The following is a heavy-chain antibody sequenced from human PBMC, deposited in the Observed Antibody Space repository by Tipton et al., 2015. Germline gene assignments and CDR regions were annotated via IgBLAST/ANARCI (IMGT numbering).Heavy chain of an antibody. D-gene: IGHD2/OR15-2a*01. Sequence: QSGAEVKKPGASVKVSCKASGYTFIDNYIHWVRQAPGQGLEWMGWINPNGGATRYSPKFQDRVTMTRDTSSSTANMELSSLKSDDSAVYYGARDRRNYSYYGMDVWGQGTTVPVSS. J-gene: IGHJ6*02. CDR2: INPNGGAT. V-gene: IGHV1-2*02. CDR1: GYTFIDNY. CDR3: ARDRRNYSYYGMDV.